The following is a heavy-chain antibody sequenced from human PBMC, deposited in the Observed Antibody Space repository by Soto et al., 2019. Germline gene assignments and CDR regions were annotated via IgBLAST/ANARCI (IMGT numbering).Heavy chain of an antibody. CDR3: ARGRIPTAYCSGGSCYHPVDY. CDR1: GYTFTSYD. Sequence: GASVKVSCKASGYTFTSYDINWVRQATGQGLEWMGWMNPNSGNTGYAQKFQGRVTMTRNTSISTAYMELSSLRSEDTAVYYCARGRIPTAYCSGGSCYHPVDYWGQGTLVTVSS. J-gene: IGHJ4*02. CDR2: MNPNSGNT. V-gene: IGHV1-8*01. D-gene: IGHD2-15*01.